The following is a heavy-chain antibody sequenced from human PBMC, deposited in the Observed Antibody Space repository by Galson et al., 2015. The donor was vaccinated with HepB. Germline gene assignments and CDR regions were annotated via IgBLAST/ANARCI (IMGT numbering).Heavy chain of an antibody. V-gene: IGHV3-9*01. Sequence: SLRLSCAASGFTFDDYAMHWVRQAPGKGLEWVSGISWNSGSIGYADSVKGRFTISRDNAKNSLYLQMNSLRAEDTALYYCAKDREGYSSGFYYGMDVWGQGTTVTVSS. J-gene: IGHJ6*02. D-gene: IGHD3-22*01. CDR2: ISWNSGSI. CDR3: AKDREGYSSGFYYGMDV. CDR1: GFTFDDYA.